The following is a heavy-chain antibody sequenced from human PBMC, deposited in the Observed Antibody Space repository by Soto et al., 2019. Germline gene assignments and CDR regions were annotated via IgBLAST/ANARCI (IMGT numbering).Heavy chain of an antibody. Sequence: PWGSLRLSCAASGFTFISYAIIYFRHSPFKGLEWVPAIDGSGGSTYYADSVKGRFTISRDNSKNTLYLQMNSLRAEDTAVYYCAKGHYFDSSGYSRGNYFDYWGQGALVTVSS. V-gene: IGHV3-23*01. CDR3: AKGHYFDSSGYSRGNYFDY. CDR2: IDGSGGST. CDR1: GFTFISYA. J-gene: IGHJ4*02. D-gene: IGHD3-22*01.